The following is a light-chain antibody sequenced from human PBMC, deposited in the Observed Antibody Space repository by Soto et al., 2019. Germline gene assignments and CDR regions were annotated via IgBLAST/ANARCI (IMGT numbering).Light chain of an antibody. CDR1: QSVDSY. Sequence: EIVLTQSPATLSLSPGERATLSCRASQSVDSYLAWYQHTPGQAPRLLIYGASNRATDIPGRFSGCGSGTDFTLTISSLETGDFAVYYCQQLDKWPRTFGQGTKLEIK. CDR3: QQLDKWPRT. J-gene: IGKJ2*01. V-gene: IGKV3-11*01. CDR2: GAS.